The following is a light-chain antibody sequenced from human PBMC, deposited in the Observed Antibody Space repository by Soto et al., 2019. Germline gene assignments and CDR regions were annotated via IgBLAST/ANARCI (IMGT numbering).Light chain of an antibody. CDR3: QQYKNWPPFT. Sequence: DIVMTQSPATLSVSPGERATLSCRASQTISSNLAWYQQKPGQTPRLLIYGASTRAAGIPARFSGSGSGTDFTLTITSLQAEDCAVYYCQQYKNWPPFTFGPGNKLDLK. CDR2: GAS. CDR1: QTISSN. J-gene: IGKJ3*01. V-gene: IGKV3-15*01.